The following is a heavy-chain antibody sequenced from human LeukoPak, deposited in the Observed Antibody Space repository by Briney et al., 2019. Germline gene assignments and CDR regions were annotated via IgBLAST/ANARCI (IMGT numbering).Heavy chain of an antibody. J-gene: IGHJ4*02. CDR3: AKGPRPLRFLEWLLIY. CDR2: ISYDGSNK. V-gene: IGHV3-30*18. CDR1: GFTFSSYA. D-gene: IGHD3-3*01. Sequence: GGSLRLSCAASGFTFSSYAMSWVRQAPGKGLEWVAVISYDGSNKYYADSVKGRFTISRDNSKNTLYLQMNSLRAEDTAVYYCAKGPRPLRFLEWLLIYWGQGTLVTVSS.